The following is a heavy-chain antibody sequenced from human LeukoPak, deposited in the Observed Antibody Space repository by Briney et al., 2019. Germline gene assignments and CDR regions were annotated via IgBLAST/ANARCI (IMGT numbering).Heavy chain of an antibody. D-gene: IGHD1-26*01. Sequence: GGSLRLSCAASGFTFSLYSMTWVRQAPGKGLEWVANIAPDGSTQNYVNSLEGRFTISRDNPKNSLYLQMHSLRAEDAAVYYCARVIGGAIDHWGQGTLVTVSS. J-gene: IGHJ4*02. CDR1: GFTFSLYS. V-gene: IGHV3-7*01. CDR2: IAPDGSTQ. CDR3: ARVIGGAIDH.